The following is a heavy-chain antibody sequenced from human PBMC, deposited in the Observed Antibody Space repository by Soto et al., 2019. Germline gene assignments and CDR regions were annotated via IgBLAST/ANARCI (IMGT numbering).Heavy chain of an antibody. J-gene: IGHJ3*02. D-gene: IGHD3-16*01. CDR1: GYTFSSYG. V-gene: IGHV1-18*01. Sequence: ASVNVSCKASGYTFSSYGISWVRQAPGQGLEWMGWISAYNGNTNYEQKFQGRVTMTTDTSTSTAYMELRSLRSDDTAVYYCARDLIPYYTRGEAFDIWGKGKIVTVSS. CDR2: ISAYNGNT. CDR3: ARDLIPYYTRGEAFDI.